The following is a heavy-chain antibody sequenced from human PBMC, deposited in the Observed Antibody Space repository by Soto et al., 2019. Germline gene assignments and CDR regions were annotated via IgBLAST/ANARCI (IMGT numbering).Heavy chain of an antibody. J-gene: IGHJ4*02. CDR3: AKVIAGPTPPFDY. V-gene: IGHV3-23*01. CDR1: GFTFSDHF. Sequence: GGSLRLSCAASGFTFSDHFMTWIRQAPGKGLEWVSAISGSGGSTYYADSVKGRFTISRDNSKNTLYLQMNSLRAEDTAVYYCAKVIAGPTPPFDYWGQGTLVTVSS. D-gene: IGHD6-13*01. CDR2: ISGSGGST.